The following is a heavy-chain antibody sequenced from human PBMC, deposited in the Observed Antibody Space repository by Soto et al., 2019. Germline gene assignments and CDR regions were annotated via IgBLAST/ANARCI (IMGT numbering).Heavy chain of an antibody. CDR3: ARVSSVVVRFSSRFDP. J-gene: IGHJ5*02. CDR2: IYYSGST. V-gene: IGHV4-30-4*01. Sequence: NPSETLSLTCTVSGGSISSGDYYWSWIRQPPGKGLEWIGYIYYSGSTYYNPSLKSRVTISVDTSKNQFSLKLSSVTAADTAVYFCARVSSVVVRFSSRFDPWGQGTLVTVSS. D-gene: IGHD2-2*01. CDR1: GGSISSGDYY.